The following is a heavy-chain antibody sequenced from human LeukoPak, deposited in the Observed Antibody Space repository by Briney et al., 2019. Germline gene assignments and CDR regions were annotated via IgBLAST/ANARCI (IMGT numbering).Heavy chain of an antibody. CDR1: GGSISSYY. J-gene: IGHJ4*02. Sequence: SETLSLTCTVSGGSISSYYWSWIRQPPGKGLEWIGYIYYSGSTNYNPSLKSRVTISVDTSKNQFSLKLSSVTAADTAVYYCARKHDFWSGFDYWGQGTLVTVSS. D-gene: IGHD3-3*01. CDR3: ARKHDFWSGFDY. CDR2: IYYSGST. V-gene: IGHV4-59*12.